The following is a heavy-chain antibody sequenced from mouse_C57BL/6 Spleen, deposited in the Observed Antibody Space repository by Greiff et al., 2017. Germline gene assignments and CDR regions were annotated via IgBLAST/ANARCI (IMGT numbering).Heavy chain of an antibody. CDR1: GFNIKDYY. D-gene: IGHD2-4*01. CDR2: IDPEDGET. V-gene: IGHV14-2*01. CDR3: ARRYYDYDEGFGY. Sequence: EVMLVESGAELVKPGASVKLSCTASGFNIKDYYMHWVKQRTEQGLEWIGRIDPEDGETKYAPKFQGKATITADTSSNTAYLQLSSLTSEDTAVYYCARRYYDYDEGFGYWGQGTLVTVSA. J-gene: IGHJ3*01.